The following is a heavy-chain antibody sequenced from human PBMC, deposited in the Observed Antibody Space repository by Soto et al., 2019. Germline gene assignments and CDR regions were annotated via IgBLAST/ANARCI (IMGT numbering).Heavy chain of an antibody. CDR1: GYTFTRSG. J-gene: IGHJ6*02. V-gene: IGHV1-18*01. Sequence: QVQLVQSGAEVKKPGASVKVSCKSSGYTFTRSGISWVRQAPGQGLEWMGWISTYNGDTNYAQTFQGRVTMTTDTSTSTVHMEVRSLRSDDTAVYYCAREGVAPYYCDGMDGWGQGTPVTVSS. D-gene: IGHD5-12*01. CDR3: AREGVAPYYCDGMDG. CDR2: ISTYNGDT.